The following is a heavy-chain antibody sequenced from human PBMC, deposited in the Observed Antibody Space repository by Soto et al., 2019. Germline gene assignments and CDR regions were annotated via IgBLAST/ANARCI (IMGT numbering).Heavy chain of an antibody. Sequence: ASVKVSCKASGYTFTSYDINWVRQATGQGLEWMGWMNPNSGNTGYAQKFQGRVTMTRNTSISTAYMELSSLRSEDTAVYYCAVARVFTYYDILTGYYRENYMDVWGKGTRVTVSS. D-gene: IGHD3-9*01. CDR3: AVARVFTYYDILTGYYRENYMDV. CDR2: MNPNSGNT. J-gene: IGHJ6*03. CDR1: GYTFTSYD. V-gene: IGHV1-8*01.